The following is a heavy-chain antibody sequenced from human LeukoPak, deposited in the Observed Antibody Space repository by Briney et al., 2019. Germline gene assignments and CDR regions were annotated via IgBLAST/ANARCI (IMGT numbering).Heavy chain of an antibody. CDR2: INHSGST. CDR1: GGSFSGYY. D-gene: IGHD3-10*01. Sequence: PSETLSLTCAVYGGSFSGYYWSWIRQPPGKGLEWIGEINHSGSTNYDPSLKSRVTITVDTSKNQFSLKLSSVTAADTAVYYCARAVGGRTMVRGVSYYSYYMDVWGKGTTVTVSS. J-gene: IGHJ6*03. V-gene: IGHV4-34*01. CDR3: ARAVGGRTMVRGVSYYSYYMDV.